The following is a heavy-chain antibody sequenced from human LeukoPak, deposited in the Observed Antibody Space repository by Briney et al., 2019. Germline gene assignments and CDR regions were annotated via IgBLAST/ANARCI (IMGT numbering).Heavy chain of an antibody. CDR1: GFTFSSYW. Sequence: GGSLRLSCAASGFTFSSYWMHWVRQAPGKGLVWVSRINTDGSSTNYATSVKGRFTMSRDNAENTLYLQMSSLTAEDTAVYYCVRGSAAAKNAFDVWGQGTMVSVSS. V-gene: IGHV3-74*01. CDR3: VRGSAAAKNAFDV. D-gene: IGHD6-13*01. J-gene: IGHJ3*01. CDR2: INTDGSST.